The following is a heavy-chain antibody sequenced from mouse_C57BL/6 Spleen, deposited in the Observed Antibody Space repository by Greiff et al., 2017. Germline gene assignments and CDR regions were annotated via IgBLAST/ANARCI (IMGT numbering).Heavy chain of an antibody. D-gene: IGHD1-1*01. CDR3: ARDYDDSRAWFAY. V-gene: IGHV1-78*01. Sequence: QVQLQESDAELVKPGASVKISCKASGYTFTDYTIHWVKPRPGQGLAWIGYIYPRGGSTKYNEKFKGKATLTADKSSSTAYMQLNSLTSEDSAVYFCARDYDDSRAWFAYWGQGTLVTVSA. J-gene: IGHJ3*01. CDR1: GYTFTDYT. CDR2: IYPRGGST.